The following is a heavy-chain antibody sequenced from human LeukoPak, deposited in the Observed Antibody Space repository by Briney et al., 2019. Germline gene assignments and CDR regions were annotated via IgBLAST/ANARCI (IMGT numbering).Heavy chain of an antibody. CDR3: AREPTYTSTWYTTCDY. CDR1: AFTFSTYS. V-gene: IGHV3-30*04. J-gene: IGHJ4*02. D-gene: IGHD6-13*01. CDR2: ISYDGPNK. Sequence: TGGSLRLSCAASAFTFSTYSMHWVRQAPGKGLEWVAAISYDGPNKNYADSVKGRFTISRDNAKNSLYLQMNSLRADDTAVYYCAREPTYTSTWYTTCDYWGQGTLVTVSS.